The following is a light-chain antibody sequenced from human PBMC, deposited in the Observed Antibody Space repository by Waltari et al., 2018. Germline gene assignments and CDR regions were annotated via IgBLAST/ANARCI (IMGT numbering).Light chain of an antibody. Sequence: DIQMTQSPSTLSASVGDRVTFTCRAGESIGTSLAWCQQKSGKAPKLLIYHASTLEGGVPSRFSGSGSGTDFTLTISSLQPDDFATYFCQQYYTYSLWAFGQGTKVETK. CDR1: ESIGTS. J-gene: IGKJ1*01. CDR3: QQYYTYSLWA. V-gene: IGKV1-5*01. CDR2: HAS.